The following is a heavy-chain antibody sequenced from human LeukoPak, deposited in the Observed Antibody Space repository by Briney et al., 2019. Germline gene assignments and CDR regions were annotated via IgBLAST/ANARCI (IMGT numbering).Heavy chain of an antibody. CDR1: GYSIRSGYY. Sequence: PSETLSLTCTVSGYSIRSGYYWGWIRQPPGKGLEWIGSAHHGGTTYYNPSLKSRVTISVDTSKNQLSLKVTSVTAADTAVYYCAREVGYASGSYYWGQGTLVTVSS. CDR3: AREVGYASGSYY. V-gene: IGHV4-38-2*02. CDR2: AHHGGTT. J-gene: IGHJ4*02. D-gene: IGHD3-10*01.